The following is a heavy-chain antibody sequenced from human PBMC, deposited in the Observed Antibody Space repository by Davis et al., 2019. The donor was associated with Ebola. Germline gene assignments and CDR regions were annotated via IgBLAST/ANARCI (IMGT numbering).Heavy chain of an antibody. CDR2: INGDGSST. CDR1: GFSFSSHW. D-gene: IGHD3-10*01. CDR3: VREWFGETD. Sequence: GESLKISCAASGFSFSSHWIHWVRQAPGKGLVWVSRINGDGSSTSYADSVKGRFTISRDNAKNTLYLQMNSLRAEDTAVYYCVREWFGETDWGQGTLITVSS. J-gene: IGHJ4*02. V-gene: IGHV3-74*01.